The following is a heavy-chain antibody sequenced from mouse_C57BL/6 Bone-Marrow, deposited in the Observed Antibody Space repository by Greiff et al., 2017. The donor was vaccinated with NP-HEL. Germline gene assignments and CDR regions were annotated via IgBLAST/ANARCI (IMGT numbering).Heavy chain of an antibody. Sequence: QVHVKQSGAELARPGASVKLSCKASGYTFTSYGISWVKQRTGQGLEWIGEIYPRSGNTYYNEKFKGKATLTADKSSSTAYMELRSLTSEDSAVYFCARRPWDFDYWGQGTTLTVSS. J-gene: IGHJ2*01. V-gene: IGHV1-81*01. D-gene: IGHD4-1*01. CDR3: ARRPWDFDY. CDR2: IYPRSGNT. CDR1: GYTFTSYG.